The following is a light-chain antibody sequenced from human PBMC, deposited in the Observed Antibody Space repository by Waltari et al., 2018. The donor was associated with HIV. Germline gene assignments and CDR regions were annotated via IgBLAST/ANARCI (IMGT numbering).Light chain of an antibody. CDR1: QTVNSY. CDR3: HQGT. Sequence: EIVLTQPPATLSLSPGERATLSCRTSQTVNSYLAWYQHRPGQAPRLLIYDASTRATGIPARFSGSGSGTHFTLTISSLEPEDFAVCYCHQGTFGPGTKVSVK. J-gene: IGKJ3*01. CDR2: DAS. V-gene: IGKV3-11*01.